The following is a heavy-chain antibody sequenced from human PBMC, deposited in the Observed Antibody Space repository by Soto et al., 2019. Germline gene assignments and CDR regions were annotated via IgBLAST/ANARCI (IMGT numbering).Heavy chain of an antibody. J-gene: IGHJ4*02. CDR2: ISYDGSNK. Sequence: QVQLVESGGGVVQPGRSLRLSCAASGFTFSSYGMHWVRQAPGKGLEWVAVISYDGSNKYYADSVKGRFTISRDNSKNTLYLQRNSLRADDTAVYYCAKARYVDIVATTDLGDYWGQGTLVTVSS. CDR1: GFTFSSYG. V-gene: IGHV3-30*18. D-gene: IGHD5-12*01. CDR3: AKARYVDIVATTDLGDY.